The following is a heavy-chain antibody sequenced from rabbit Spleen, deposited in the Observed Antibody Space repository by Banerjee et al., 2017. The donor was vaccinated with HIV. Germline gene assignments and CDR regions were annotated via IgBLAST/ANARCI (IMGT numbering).Heavy chain of an antibody. CDR1: GFSFSSNDY. CDR3: ARNYVNAFDP. D-gene: IGHD1-1*01. V-gene: IGHV1S45*01. Sequence: QEQLEESGGGLVQPEGSLTLTCKASGFSFSSNDYICWVRQAPGKGLEWIACTAAGRSAFTYYASWAKGRFTISKTSSTTVTLQMTSLTAADTATYFCARNYVNAFDPWGPGTLVTVS. CDR2: TAAGRSAFT. J-gene: IGHJ2*01.